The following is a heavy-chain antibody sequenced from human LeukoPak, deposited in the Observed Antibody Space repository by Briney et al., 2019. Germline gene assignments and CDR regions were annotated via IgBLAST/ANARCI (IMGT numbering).Heavy chain of an antibody. CDR1: GYSFTSYW. CDR2: IYPGDSDT. CDR3: ARHYCSGSSCHENYFDY. D-gene: IGHD2-15*01. Sequence: GESLKVSCKGSGYSFTSYWIGWVRQMPGKGLELMGIIYPGDSDTRYSPSFQGQVTISADKSISTAYLQWSSLKASDTAMYYCARHYCSGSSCHENYFDYWGQGTLVTVSS. V-gene: IGHV5-51*01. J-gene: IGHJ4*02.